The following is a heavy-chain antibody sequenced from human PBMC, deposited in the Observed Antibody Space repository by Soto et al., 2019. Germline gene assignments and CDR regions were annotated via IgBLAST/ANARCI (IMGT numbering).Heavy chain of an antibody. CDR3: AGRLTTAASLDY. D-gene: IGHD3-16*01. Sequence: VQLVESGGGLIQPGGSLRLSCAASGFSVSNNHMTWIRQTAGKGLELVSFIHGGGSTSYADSVKGRFTISRDNSKNTLCLQMDRLRAEATAIYYCAGRLTTAASLDYWGQGTLVTVSS. J-gene: IGHJ4*02. CDR2: IHGGGST. CDR1: GFSVSNNH. V-gene: IGHV3-53*01.